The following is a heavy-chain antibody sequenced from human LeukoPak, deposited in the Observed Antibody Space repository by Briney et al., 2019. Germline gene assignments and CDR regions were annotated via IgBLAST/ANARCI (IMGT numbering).Heavy chain of an antibody. J-gene: IGHJ5*02. CDR1: GYTFTGFG. CDR2: ISAYNGNT. Sequence: GASVKVSCTASGYTFTGFGISWVRQAPGQGLEWMGWISAYNGNTNYAQKLQGRVTMTTDTSTSTAYMELRSLRSDDTAVYYCASYEPFRFDPWGQGTLVTVSS. D-gene: IGHD3-16*01. CDR3: ASYEPFRFDP. V-gene: IGHV1-18*01.